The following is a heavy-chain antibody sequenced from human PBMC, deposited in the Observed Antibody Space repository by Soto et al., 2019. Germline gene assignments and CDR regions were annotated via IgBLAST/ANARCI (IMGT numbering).Heavy chain of an antibody. CDR3: TTVLPITVFGVIIVP. D-gene: IGHD3-3*01. V-gene: IGHV3-15*07. CDR1: GFTFNNAW. CDR2: IKSRTDGGTK. J-gene: IGHJ5*02. Sequence: EVQLVESGGGLVKPGGSLRLSCAASGFTFNNAWMNWVRQAPGKGLEWVGRIKSRTDGGTKDYAAPVKGRFSISRDDSKTTIYLQMNSLKTEDTAVYYCTTVLPITVFGVIIVPWGQGTLVTVSS.